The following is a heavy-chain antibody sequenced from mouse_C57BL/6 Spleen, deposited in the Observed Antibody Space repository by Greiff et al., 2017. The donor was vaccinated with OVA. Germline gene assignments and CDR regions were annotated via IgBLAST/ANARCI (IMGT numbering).Heavy chain of an antibody. CDR2: IDPKSGGT. CDR3: AREETWFAY. V-gene: IGHV1-72*01. CDR1: GYTFTSYW. Sequence: QVHVKQPGAELVKPGASVKLSCKASGYTFTSYWMHWVKQRPGRGLEWIGRIDPKSGGTKYNEKFKSKATLTVDKPSSTAYMQLSSLTSEDSAVYYCAREETWFAYWGQGTLVTVSA. J-gene: IGHJ3*01.